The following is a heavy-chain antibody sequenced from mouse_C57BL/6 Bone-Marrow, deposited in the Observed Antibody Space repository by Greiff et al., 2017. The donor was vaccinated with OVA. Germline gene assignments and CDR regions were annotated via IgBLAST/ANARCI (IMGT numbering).Heavy chain of an antibody. CDR3: ARHGPYYYAMDY. CDR2: ISSGGSYT. CDR1: GFTFSSYG. Sequence: EVKLVESGGDLVKPGGSLKLSCAASGFTFSSYGMSWVRQTPDKRLEWVATISSGGSYTYYPDSVKGRFTISRDNAKNTLYLQMSGLKSEDTAMYYCARHGPYYYAMDYWGQGTSVTVSS. J-gene: IGHJ4*01. V-gene: IGHV5-6*02.